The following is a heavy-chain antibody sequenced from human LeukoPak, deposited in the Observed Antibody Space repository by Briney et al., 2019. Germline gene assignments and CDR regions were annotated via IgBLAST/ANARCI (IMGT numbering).Heavy chain of an antibody. CDR3: ARDALGVGLDV. J-gene: IGHJ6*04. CDR2: IIPIFGTA. CDR1: GGTFSSYA. V-gene: IGHV1-69*05. Sequence: SVKVSCKASGGTFSSYAISWVRQAPGQGLEWMGGIIPIFGTANYAQKFQGRVTITTDESTSTAYMELSSLRTEDTAVYYCARDALGVGLDVWAKGPRSPSPQ. D-gene: IGHD3-10*01.